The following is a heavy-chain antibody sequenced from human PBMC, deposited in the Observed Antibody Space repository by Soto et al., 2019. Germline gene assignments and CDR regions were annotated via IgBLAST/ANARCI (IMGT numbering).Heavy chain of an antibody. D-gene: IGHD5-18*01. CDR1: GFIFTDYS. CDR3: ARVQKRIRDSMVRYYFDY. J-gene: IGHJ4*02. CDR2: ITTGGETT. Sequence: GGSLRLSCVASGFIFTDYSMTWIRQAPGKGLEWVSYITTGGETTLYADSVKGRFTISRDNAKKALSLEMNSLRSDDTAVYYCARVQKRIRDSMVRYYFDYWGQGTLVTVSS. V-gene: IGHV3-11*01.